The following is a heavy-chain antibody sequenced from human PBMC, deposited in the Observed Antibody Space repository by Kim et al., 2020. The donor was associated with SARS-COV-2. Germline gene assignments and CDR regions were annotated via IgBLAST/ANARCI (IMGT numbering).Heavy chain of an antibody. CDR1: GFTFSSYA. CDR2: ITYDGSNK. V-gene: IGHV3-30*04. Sequence: GGSLRLSCAASGFTFSSYAMHWVRQAPGKGLEWLAVITYDGSNKYYADSVKGRFTISRDNSKNTLYLQMNSLRAEDTAVYYCARARGGNYDYGRDVWGQGTPVTVSS. D-gene: IGHD3-16*01. CDR3: ARARGGNYDYGRDV. J-gene: IGHJ6*02.